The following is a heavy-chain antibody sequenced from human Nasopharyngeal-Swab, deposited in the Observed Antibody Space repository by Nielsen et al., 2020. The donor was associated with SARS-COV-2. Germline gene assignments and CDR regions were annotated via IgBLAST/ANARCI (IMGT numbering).Heavy chain of an antibody. J-gene: IGHJ3*02. D-gene: IGHD2-2*01. CDR3: ARGKEYQLLFDAFDT. CDR1: GGSFSGYY. Sequence: SETLSLTCAVYGGSFSGYYWSWIRQPPGKGLEWIGEINHSGSTNYNPSLKSRVTISVDTSKNQFSLKLSSVTAADTAVYYCARGKEYQLLFDAFDTWGQGTMVTVSS. V-gene: IGHV4-34*01. CDR2: INHSGST.